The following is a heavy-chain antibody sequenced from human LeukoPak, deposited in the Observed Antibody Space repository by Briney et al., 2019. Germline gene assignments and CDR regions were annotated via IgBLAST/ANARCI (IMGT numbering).Heavy chain of an antibody. CDR2: VRSDGDIK. CDR3: AKDLPAAYFHY. Sequence: GGSLRLSCTASGFTFYNYGMHWFRQAPGKGLEWVAFVRSDGDIKYYADSVKGRFIISRDNSRTTLHLQMNSLRAEDTAVYHCAKDLPAAYFHYWGQGTLVTVSS. J-gene: IGHJ4*02. CDR1: GFTFYNYG. V-gene: IGHV3-30*02. D-gene: IGHD2-2*01.